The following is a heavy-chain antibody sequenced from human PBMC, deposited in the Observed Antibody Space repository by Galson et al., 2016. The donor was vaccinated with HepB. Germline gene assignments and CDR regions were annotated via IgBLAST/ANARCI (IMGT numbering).Heavy chain of an antibody. CDR1: GFTFSNYP. V-gene: IGHV3-23*01. D-gene: IGHD5-12*01. CDR2: LSGSGNST. J-gene: IGHJ4*02. Sequence: SLRLSCAASGFTFSNYPMSWVRQAPGKGLEWVSDLSGSGNSTYYADSVKGRFTISRDNSKNTLYLQMSSLRAEDTAVYYCARLFGGYTDYWGQGTLVTVSS. CDR3: ARLFGGYTDY.